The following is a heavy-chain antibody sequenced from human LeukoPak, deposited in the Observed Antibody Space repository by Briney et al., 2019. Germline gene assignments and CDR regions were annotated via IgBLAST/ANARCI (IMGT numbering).Heavy chain of an antibody. CDR1: GFTFSTYS. V-gene: IGHV3-21*01. Sequence: GGSLRLSCAASGFTFSTYSLNWVRQAPGKGLEWVSSISSSSSYIYYADSVKGRFTISRDNAKNSLYLQMNSLRAEDTAVYYCARDQRAFGIVGVTLDYYYYMDVWGKGTTVTISS. CDR2: ISSSSSYI. J-gene: IGHJ6*03. CDR3: ARDQRAFGIVGVTLDYYYYMDV. D-gene: IGHD1-26*01.